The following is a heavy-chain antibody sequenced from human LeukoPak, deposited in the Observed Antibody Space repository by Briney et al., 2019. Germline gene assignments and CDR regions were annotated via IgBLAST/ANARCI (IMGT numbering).Heavy chain of an antibody. J-gene: IGHJ4*02. CDR1: GFTFSSYG. Sequence: GGSLRLSCAASGFTFSSYGMHWVRQAPGRGLEWVAFIRYDGSNKYYADSVKGRFTISRDNSRNTLYLQMNSLRAEDTAVYYCAKDSALLDYYDSSGYSPRDYWGQGTLVTVSS. V-gene: IGHV3-30*02. CDR3: AKDSALLDYYDSSGYSPRDY. CDR2: IRYDGSNK. D-gene: IGHD3-22*01.